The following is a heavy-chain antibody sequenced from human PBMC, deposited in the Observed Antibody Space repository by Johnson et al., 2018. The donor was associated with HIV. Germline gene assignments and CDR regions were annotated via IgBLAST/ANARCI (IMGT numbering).Heavy chain of an antibody. J-gene: IGHJ3*02. CDR3: ARTPRPYYYDSSDGAFDI. Sequence: VQLVESGGGLVKPGGSLRLSCAASGFTFSSYAMHWVRQAPGKGLEYVSAISSNGGSTYYANSVKGRFTISRDNSKNTLYLQMNSLRAEDTAVYYCARTPRPYYYDSSDGAFDIWGQGTMVTVSS. D-gene: IGHD3-22*01. CDR1: GFTFSSYA. V-gene: IGHV3-64*01. CDR2: ISSNGGST.